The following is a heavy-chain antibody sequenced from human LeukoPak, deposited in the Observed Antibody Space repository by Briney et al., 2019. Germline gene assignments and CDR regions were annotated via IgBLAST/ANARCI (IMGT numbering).Heavy chain of an antibody. D-gene: IGHD1-26*01. CDR1: GFTFSSYA. V-gene: IGHV3-7*03. CDR2: IKEDGSEK. Sequence: GGSLRLSCAASGFTFSSYAMSWVRQAPGKGLEWVANIKEDGSEKYYVDSVEGRFTISRDNAKNSVYLQMNSLRAEDTAVYYCAGRIFDIWGQGTMVTVSS. CDR3: AGRIFDI. J-gene: IGHJ3*02.